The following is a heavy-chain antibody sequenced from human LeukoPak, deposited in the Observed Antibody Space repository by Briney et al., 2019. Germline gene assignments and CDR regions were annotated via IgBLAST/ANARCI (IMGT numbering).Heavy chain of an antibody. D-gene: IGHD3-16*02. CDR1: GYTFTSYY. Sequence: GASVKVSCKASGYTFTSYYLNWVRQATGQGLERMGWINPNIGDTDYAQKFQGRVTFTRNTAISTVYMELSSLRSDDTAVYYCARGSYRYEDRGLDPWGQGTLVTVSS. CDR2: INPNIGDT. CDR3: ARGSYRYEDRGLDP. V-gene: IGHV1-8*03. J-gene: IGHJ5*02.